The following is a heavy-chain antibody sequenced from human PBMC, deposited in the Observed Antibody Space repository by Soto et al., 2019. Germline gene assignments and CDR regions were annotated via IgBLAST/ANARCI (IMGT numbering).Heavy chain of an antibody. V-gene: IGHV1-2*02. J-gene: IGHJ3*02. CDR2: INPNSGGT. D-gene: IGHD2-2*01. CDR3: ARGYCSSTSCYDVDDAFYI. CDR1: GYTFTGYY. Sequence: ASVKVSCKASGYTFTGYYMHWVRQAPGQGLEWMGWINPNSGGTNYAQKFQGRVTMTRDTSISTAYMETSRLKSDDTAVYYCARGYCSSTSCYDVDDAFYICGQGTMVTVSS.